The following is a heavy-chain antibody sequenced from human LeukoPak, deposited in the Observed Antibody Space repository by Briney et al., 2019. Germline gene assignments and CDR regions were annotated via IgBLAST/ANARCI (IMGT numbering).Heavy chain of an antibody. Sequence: GGSLRLSCAASGFTFSSYGMHWVRQAPGKGLEWVAVISYDGSNKYYADSVKGRFTISRDNSKNTLYLQMNSLRAEDTAVYYCAKEWELLGFFDYWGQGTLVTVSS. V-gene: IGHV3-30*18. CDR3: AKEWELLGFFDY. J-gene: IGHJ4*02. CDR2: ISYDGSNK. D-gene: IGHD1-26*01. CDR1: GFTFSSYG.